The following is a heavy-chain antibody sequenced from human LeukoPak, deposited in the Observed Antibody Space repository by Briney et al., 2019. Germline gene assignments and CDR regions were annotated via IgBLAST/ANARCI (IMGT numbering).Heavy chain of an antibody. CDR2: IYYSGST. Sequence: SETLSLTCTVSGGSISSSSYYWGWIRQPPGKGLEWIGSIYYSGSTYYNPSLKSRVTISVDTSKNQFSLKLSSVTAADTAMYYCARDRPGEHYDEVRTSCQPHWYDPWGQGTLVTVSS. CDR3: ARDRPGEHYDEVRTSCQPHWYDP. CDR1: GGSISSSSYY. J-gene: IGHJ5*02. V-gene: IGHV4-39*07. D-gene: IGHD3-16*01.